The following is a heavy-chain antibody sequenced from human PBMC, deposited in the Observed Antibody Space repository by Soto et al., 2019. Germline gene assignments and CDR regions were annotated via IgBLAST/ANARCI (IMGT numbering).Heavy chain of an antibody. V-gene: IGHV4-30-4*01. CDR1: GGSISSGNYY. D-gene: IGHD1-7*01. CDR2: ISYGGST. CDR3: ATMGTPATGLYYFDY. Sequence: QVQLQESGPRLVKPSQTLSLTCTVSGGSISSGNYYWSWIRQPPGKGLEWIGFISYGGSTYYSASLKSRFTISVDSSKNQFSLNLSFVTAADTAVYYCATMGTPATGLYYFDYWGQGTLGTVSS. J-gene: IGHJ4*02.